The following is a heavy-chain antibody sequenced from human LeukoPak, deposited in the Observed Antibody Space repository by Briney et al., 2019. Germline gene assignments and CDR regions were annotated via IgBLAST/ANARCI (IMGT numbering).Heavy chain of an antibody. Sequence: PGGSLRLSCAASGFTFSSYSMNWVRQAPGKGLEWVSSISSSSSYIYYADSVKGRFTISRDNAKNSLYLQMNSLRAEDTAVYYCARYRVTRATDAFDIWGQGTMVTVSS. D-gene: IGHD2-2*01. CDR3: ARYRVTRATDAFDI. J-gene: IGHJ3*02. V-gene: IGHV3-21*01. CDR1: GFTFSSYS. CDR2: ISSSSSYI.